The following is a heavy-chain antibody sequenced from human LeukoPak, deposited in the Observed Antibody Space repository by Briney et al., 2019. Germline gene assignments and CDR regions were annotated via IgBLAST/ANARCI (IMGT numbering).Heavy chain of an antibody. Sequence: SETLSLTCTVSGGSISSSSYYWGWIRQPPGKGLEWIGSIYYSGSTYYNPSLKSRVTISVDTSKNQFSLRLSSVTAADTAVYYCARQGWEDSSPRDFDYWGQGTLVTVSS. CDR2: IYYSGST. V-gene: IGHV4-39*01. D-gene: IGHD6-13*01. CDR1: GGSISSSSYY. CDR3: ARQGWEDSSPRDFDY. J-gene: IGHJ4*02.